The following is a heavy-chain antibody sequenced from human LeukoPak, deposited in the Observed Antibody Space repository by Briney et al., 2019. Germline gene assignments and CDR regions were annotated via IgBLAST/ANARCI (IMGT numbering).Heavy chain of an antibody. Sequence: PSETLSLTCAVYGGSFSGYYWGWIRQPPGKGLEWIGSIYYSGSTYYNPSLKSRVTISVDTSKNQFSLKLSSVTAADTAVYYCARQTLKEGFGVVIRYHYYYYGMDVWGQGTTVTVSS. D-gene: IGHD3-3*01. V-gene: IGHV4-39*01. CDR2: IYYSGST. J-gene: IGHJ6*02. CDR3: ARQTLKEGFGVVIRYHYYYYGMDV. CDR1: GGSFSGYY.